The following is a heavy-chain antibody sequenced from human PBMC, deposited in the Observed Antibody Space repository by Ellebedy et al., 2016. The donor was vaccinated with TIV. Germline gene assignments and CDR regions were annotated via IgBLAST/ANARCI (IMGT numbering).Heavy chain of an antibody. D-gene: IGHD5-12*01. CDR1: GLAVSSIY. CDR3: AKTKSNTYDLADAFDV. V-gene: IGHV3-66*01. CDR2: IYSGDSR. J-gene: IGHJ3*01. Sequence: GESLKISCAASGLAVSSIYMGWVRQAPGKGLEWVSVIYSGDSRNYADSVKGRFTISRDNSKNTLFLQMNSLRAEDTALYYCAKTKSNTYDLADAFDVWGQGTMVTVSS.